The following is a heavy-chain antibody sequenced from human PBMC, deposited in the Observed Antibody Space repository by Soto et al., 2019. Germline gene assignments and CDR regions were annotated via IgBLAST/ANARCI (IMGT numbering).Heavy chain of an antibody. CDR3: ARSIAARGGY. J-gene: IGHJ4*02. V-gene: IGHV3-7*01. D-gene: IGHD6-6*01. CDR2: IKQDGTEK. CDR1: GFTFSSNW. Sequence: PAGSLRLSCAASGFTFSSNWLSWVRQAPGKGLEWVANIKQDGTEKFFVDSVKGRFTISRDNAKNSLYLQMHSLRAEDTAVYYCARSIAARGGYWGWGPLFAVSS.